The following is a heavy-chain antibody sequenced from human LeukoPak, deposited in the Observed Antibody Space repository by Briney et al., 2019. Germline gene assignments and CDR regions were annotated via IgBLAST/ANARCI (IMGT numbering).Heavy chain of an antibody. Sequence: SETLSLTCIVSGGSISSSNYYWGWIRQSPGKGLEWIGSIYSRGSTYYNPSLKSRVIVSSDMSKNQFSLMLNSVTAADTAVYYCARGKRYYDILTGYSFPVYFDYWGQGALVTVSS. CDR2: IYSRGST. D-gene: IGHD3-9*01. J-gene: IGHJ4*02. CDR3: ARGKRYYDILTGYSFPVYFDY. V-gene: IGHV4-39*07. CDR1: GGSISSSNYY.